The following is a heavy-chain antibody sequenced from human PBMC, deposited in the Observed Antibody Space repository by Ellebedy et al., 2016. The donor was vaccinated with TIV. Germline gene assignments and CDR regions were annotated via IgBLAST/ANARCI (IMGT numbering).Heavy chain of an antibody. CDR2: ISGSGGST. D-gene: IGHD3-16*01. Sequence: GESLKISCAASGFTFGFSFSRYAMSWVRQAPGKGLEWISAISGSGGSTYYADSVKGRITISRDNPKNTLYLQLNSLRAEDAALYYCARTSTMTTFGASDFWGQGTMVTVSS. J-gene: IGHJ3*01. CDR1: GFTFGFSFSRYA. CDR3: ARTSTMTTFGASDF. V-gene: IGHV3-23*01.